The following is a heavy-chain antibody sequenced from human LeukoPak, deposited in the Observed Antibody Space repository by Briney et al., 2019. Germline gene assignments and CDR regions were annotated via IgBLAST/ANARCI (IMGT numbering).Heavy chain of an antibody. CDR1: GGTFSSYA. Sequence: ASVKVSCKASGGTFSSYAISWVRQAPGQGLEWMGWINPNTGDTNYAQKFQGRVTMTRDTSISTAYMELSSLRSDDTAVYYCARGLHWGPDYWGQGTLVTVSS. V-gene: IGHV1-2*02. D-gene: IGHD7-27*01. CDR3: ARGLHWGPDY. CDR2: INPNTGDT. J-gene: IGHJ4*02.